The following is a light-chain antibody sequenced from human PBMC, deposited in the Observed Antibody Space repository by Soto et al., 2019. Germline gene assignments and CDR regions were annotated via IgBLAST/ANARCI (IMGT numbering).Light chain of an antibody. CDR2: GAS. CDR3: QQYGSSPQT. V-gene: IGKV3-20*01. CDR1: QSVSSSY. J-gene: IGKJ1*01. Sequence: EMWLTQSPGTLSLSQGERATLSCRASQSVSSSYLAWYQQKPGQAPRLLIYGASSRATGIPDRFSGSGSGTDFTLTISRLEPEDFAVYYCQQYGSSPQTFGQGTKVDI.